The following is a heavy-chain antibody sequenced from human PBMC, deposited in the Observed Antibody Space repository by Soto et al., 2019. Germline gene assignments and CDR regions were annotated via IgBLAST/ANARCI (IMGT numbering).Heavy chain of an antibody. D-gene: IGHD3-3*01. CDR1: GFTFSSYG. CDR2: ISYDGSNK. J-gene: IGHJ6*02. Sequence: PGGSLRFSCAASGFTFSSYGMHWVRQAPGKGLEWVAVISYDGSNKYYADSVKGRFTISRDNSKNTLYLQMNSLRAEDTAVYYCAKADFWSGADYYYYGMDVWGQGTTVTVSS. CDR3: AKADFWSGADYYYYGMDV. V-gene: IGHV3-30*18.